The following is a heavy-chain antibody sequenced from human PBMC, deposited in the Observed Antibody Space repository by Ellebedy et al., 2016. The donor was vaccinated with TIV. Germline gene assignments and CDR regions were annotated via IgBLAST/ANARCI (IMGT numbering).Heavy chain of an antibody. CDR3: ARDLVVVAATPPYYYYGMDV. J-gene: IGHJ6*02. V-gene: IGHV3-30*03. CDR1: GFTFSSYG. CDR2: ISYDGSNK. Sequence: GESLKISXAASGFTFSSYGMHWVRQAPGKGLEWVAVISYDGSNKYYADSVKGRFTISRDNSKNTLYLQMNSLRAEDTAVYYCARDLVVVAATPPYYYYGMDVWGQGTTVTVSS. D-gene: IGHD2-15*01.